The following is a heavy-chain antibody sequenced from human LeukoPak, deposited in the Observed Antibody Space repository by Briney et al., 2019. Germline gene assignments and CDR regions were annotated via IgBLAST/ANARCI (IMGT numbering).Heavy chain of an antibody. Sequence: GGSLRLSCAASGFTFSTYWMSWGRQPPGKGLEWVANIKQDGSEKHYVDSVKGRFTISRDNAKNSLYLQMNSLRAEDTAVYYCARDSRAYSSDWDVDYWGQGTLVTVSP. J-gene: IGHJ4*02. CDR1: GFTFSTYW. D-gene: IGHD6-19*01. V-gene: IGHV3-7*01. CDR3: ARDSRAYSSDWDVDY. CDR2: IKQDGSEK.